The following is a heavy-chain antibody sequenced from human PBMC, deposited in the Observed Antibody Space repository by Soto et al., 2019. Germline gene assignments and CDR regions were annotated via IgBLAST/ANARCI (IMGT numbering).Heavy chain of an antibody. D-gene: IGHD3-3*01. CDR3: ARGYLEWLLSDYYYGMDV. J-gene: IGHJ6*02. V-gene: IGHV3-48*03. CDR2: ISSSGSTI. Sequence: VGSLRLSCAASGFTFSSYEMNWVRQAPGKGLEWVSYISSSGSTIYYADSVKGRFTISRDNAKNSLYLQMNSLRAEDTAVYYCARGYLEWLLSDYYYGMDVWGQGTTVTVSS. CDR1: GFTFSSYE.